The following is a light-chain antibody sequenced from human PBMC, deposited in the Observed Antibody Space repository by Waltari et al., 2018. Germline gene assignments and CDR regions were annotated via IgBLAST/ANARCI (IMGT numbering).Light chain of an antibody. CDR1: DGGSYS. J-gene: IGLJ1*01. CDR3: QVWETTRGHQGV. CDR2: YDN. Sequence: YVLTQPPSVSVAPGNTATITCGGDDGGSYSVHWYQKKPGQAPALVIFYDNDRPSGIPERFSGSNSGNTATLTISRVEAGDEADYYCQVWETTRGHQGVFGPGTKVTVL. V-gene: IGLV3-21*01.